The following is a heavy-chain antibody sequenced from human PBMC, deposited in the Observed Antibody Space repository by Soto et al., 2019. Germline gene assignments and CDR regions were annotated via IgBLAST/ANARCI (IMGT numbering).Heavy chain of an antibody. CDR2: ISGNGGDYT. CDR1: GFTFSTYA. D-gene: IGHD2-2*01. Sequence: EVQLLESGGGLVQPGGSLRLSCAASGFTFSTYAMSWVRQAPRKGLEWVSAISGNGGDYTYYADSVKGRFTISRDNSKNTLYLKMNSLRAEDTAVYYCVPLCRYCSTTTPRWAQGTLVTVSS. J-gene: IGHJ4*02. V-gene: IGHV3-23*01. CDR3: VPLCRYCSTTTPR.